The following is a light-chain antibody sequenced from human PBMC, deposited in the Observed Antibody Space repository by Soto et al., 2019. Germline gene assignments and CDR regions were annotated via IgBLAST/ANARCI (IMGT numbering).Light chain of an antibody. V-gene: IGKV3-20*01. CDR1: QTVRNNY. J-gene: IGKJ5*01. Sequence: EFVLTQSPGTLSLSPGERATLSCRASQTVRNNYLAWYQQKPGQSPRLLIYGASSRATDIPDRFSGSGSGTDFTLTISRLEPEDFAMYYCQQYGSSLITFGQGTRLEIK. CDR3: QQYGSSLIT. CDR2: GAS.